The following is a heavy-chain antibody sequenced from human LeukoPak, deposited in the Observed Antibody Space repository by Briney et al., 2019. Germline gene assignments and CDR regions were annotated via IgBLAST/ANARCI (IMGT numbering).Heavy chain of an antibody. J-gene: IGHJ4*02. Sequence: SETLSLTCAVYGGSFSGYYWSWIRQPPGKGLEWIGEINHSGSTNYNPSLKSRVTISVDTSKNQFSLKLSSVTAADTAVYYCERGAFSGWELLLSPLHFDYWGQGTLVTVSS. CDR1: GGSFSGYY. V-gene: IGHV4-34*01. D-gene: IGHD2-15*01. CDR3: ERGAFSGWELLLSPLHFDY. CDR2: INHSGST.